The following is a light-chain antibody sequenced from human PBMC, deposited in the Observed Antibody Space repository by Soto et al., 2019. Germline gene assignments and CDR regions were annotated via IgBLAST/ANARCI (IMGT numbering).Light chain of an antibody. CDR1: QSIRSN. CDR2: GAS. CDR3: QQYNNWPPWT. J-gene: IGKJ1*01. V-gene: IGKV3-15*01. Sequence: EIVLTQSPGTLSLSPGERATLSCRVSQSIRSNLAWYQQRPGQAPRLLIYGASTRATGIPARFSGSGSGTEFTLTISSPQSEDFAVYYCQQYNNWPPWTFGQGTKVDIK.